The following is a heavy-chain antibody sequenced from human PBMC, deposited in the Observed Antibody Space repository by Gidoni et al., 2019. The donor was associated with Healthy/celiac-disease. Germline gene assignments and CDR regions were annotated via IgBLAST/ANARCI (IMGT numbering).Heavy chain of an antibody. V-gene: IGHV3-23*01. J-gene: IGHJ4*02. CDR2: IRGSGGST. Sequence: EVQLLESGGGLLQPGGSLRLSCAASGFAFSRYAMSWVRQRPGKGLEWVSAIRGSGGSTYYADSVKGRFTISRDNSKNTLYLQMNSLRAEDTAVYYCAKLEWIVVVPAANFDYWGQGTLVTVSS. CDR3: AKLEWIVVVPAANFDY. D-gene: IGHD2-2*01. CDR1: GFAFSRYA.